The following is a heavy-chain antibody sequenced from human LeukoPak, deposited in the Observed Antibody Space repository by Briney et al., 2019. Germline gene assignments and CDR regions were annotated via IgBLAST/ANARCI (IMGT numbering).Heavy chain of an antibody. CDR2: ISNSGTAI. Sequence: GGSPRLSCAASGFTFSDYYMSWIRQAPGKGLEWVSYISNSGTAISYADSVKGRFTISRDNARNSLYLQMNSLRAEDTAVYYCTRDRHNSGLNWFDPWGQGTLVTVSS. D-gene: IGHD6-19*01. J-gene: IGHJ5*02. CDR3: TRDRHNSGLNWFDP. CDR1: GFTFSDYY. V-gene: IGHV3-11*01.